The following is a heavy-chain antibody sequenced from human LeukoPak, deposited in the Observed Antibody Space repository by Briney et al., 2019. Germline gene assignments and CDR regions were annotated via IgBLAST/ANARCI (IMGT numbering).Heavy chain of an antibody. D-gene: IGHD3-22*01. CDR1: GYTLTELS. V-gene: IGHV1-24*01. CDR2: FDPEDGET. J-gene: IGHJ4*02. CDR3: ATAPITMIVVVIIHFDY. Sequence: ASVKVSCKVSGYTLTELSMHWVRQAPGKGLEWMGGFDPEDGETIYAQKFQGRVTMTEDTSTDTAYMELSSLRSEDTAVYYCATAPITMIVVVIIHFDYWGQGTLVTVSS.